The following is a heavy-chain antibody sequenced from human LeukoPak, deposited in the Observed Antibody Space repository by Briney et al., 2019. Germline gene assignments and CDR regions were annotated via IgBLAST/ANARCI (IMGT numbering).Heavy chain of an antibody. CDR2: LYSDGNT. CDR3: ARGVEPLAANTLAY. J-gene: IGHJ4*02. D-gene: IGHD1-14*01. CDR1: GFTVITND. Sequence: GGALRLSCAASGFTVITNDMTLVRQAPGKGLEWVSVLYSDGNTKYAPSVPGRFTISRDNSKNTMYLEMNSLSPDDTAVYYCARGVEPLAANTLAYRGQGTLVTVSS. V-gene: IGHV3-53*01.